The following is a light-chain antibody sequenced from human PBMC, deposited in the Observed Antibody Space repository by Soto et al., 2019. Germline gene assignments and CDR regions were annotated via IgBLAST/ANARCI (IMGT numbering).Light chain of an antibody. Sequence: DVHLTQSPSTLSASVGDRVTITCRAIHNITTWLAWYQQRPGEAPKVLISEASSLVSGVPSRLSGSGSGTEFTLTISSLQPDDFATYYCQQYSAYFGGGTKVEIK. CDR3: QQYSAY. CDR1: HNITTW. V-gene: IGKV1-5*01. CDR2: EAS. J-gene: IGKJ4*01.